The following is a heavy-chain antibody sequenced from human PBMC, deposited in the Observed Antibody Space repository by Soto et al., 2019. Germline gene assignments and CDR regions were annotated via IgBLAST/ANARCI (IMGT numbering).Heavy chain of an antibody. J-gene: IGHJ6*02. Sequence: QVQLVESGGGLVKPGGSLRLSCAASGSTFSDYYMSWIRQAPGKGLEWVSYISSSGSTIYYADSVKGRFTISRDNAKNSLYLQMNSLRAEDTAVYCASPTVTPHYGMDVWGQGTTVTVSS. D-gene: IGHD4-17*01. CDR3: ASPTVTPHYGMDV. V-gene: IGHV3-11*01. CDR1: GSTFSDYY. CDR2: ISSSGSTI.